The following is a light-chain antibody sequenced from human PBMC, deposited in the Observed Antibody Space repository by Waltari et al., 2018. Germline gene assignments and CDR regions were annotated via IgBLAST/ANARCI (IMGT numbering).Light chain of an antibody. CDR2: QDT. V-gene: IGLV3-1*01. Sequence: SYELPQPPSVSVSPGQTPSITCSGDLLGNTYASWYQQKPGQSPLLVIYQDTKRPSDIPERFSGSKSANAATLTITGTQAMDEADYYCQALGTGAWVFGGGTKLTVL. J-gene: IGLJ3*02. CDR1: LLGNTY. CDR3: QALGTGAWV.